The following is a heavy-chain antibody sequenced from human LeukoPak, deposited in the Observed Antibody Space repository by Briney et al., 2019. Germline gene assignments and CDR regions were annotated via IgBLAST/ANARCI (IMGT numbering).Heavy chain of an antibody. V-gene: IGHV4-4*07. CDR2: IYTSGST. Sequence: SETLSLTCSVSGGSISRYYWSWIRQPAGKGLEWIGRIYTSGSTNYNPSLKGRVTMSVDTSKNQFSLKLSSVTAADTAVYYCARDLYCSSTSCYISHFDPWGQGTLVTVSS. CDR3: ARDLYCSSTSCYISHFDP. J-gene: IGHJ5*02. CDR1: GGSISRYY. D-gene: IGHD2-2*02.